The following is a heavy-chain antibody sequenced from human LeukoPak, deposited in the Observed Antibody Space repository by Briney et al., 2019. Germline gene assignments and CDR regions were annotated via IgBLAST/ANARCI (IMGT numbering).Heavy chain of an antibody. CDR3: AREVWYDGVDY. D-gene: IGHD2-15*01. CDR1: GYSISSNYY. V-gene: IGHV4-4*07. CDR2: IYTSGST. Sequence: PSETLSLTCTVSGYSISSNYYWGWIRQPPGKGLEWIGRIYTSGSTNYNPSLKSRVTMSVDTSKNQFSLKLSSVTAADTAVYYCAREVWYDGVDYWGQGTLVTVSS. J-gene: IGHJ4*02.